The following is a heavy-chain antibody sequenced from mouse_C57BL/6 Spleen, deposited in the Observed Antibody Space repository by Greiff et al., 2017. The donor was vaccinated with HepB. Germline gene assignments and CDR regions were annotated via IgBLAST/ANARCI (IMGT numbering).Heavy chain of an antibody. CDR2: ISSGSSTI. Sequence: EVKVVESGGGLVKPGGSLKLSCAASGFTFSDYGMHWVRQAPEKGLEWVAYISSGSSTIYYADTVKGRFTISRDNAKNTLFLQMTSLRSEDTAMYYCARTPYYGSSYLDYWGQGTTLTVSS. V-gene: IGHV5-17*01. D-gene: IGHD1-1*01. CDR1: GFTFSDYG. J-gene: IGHJ2*01. CDR3: ARTPYYGSSYLDY.